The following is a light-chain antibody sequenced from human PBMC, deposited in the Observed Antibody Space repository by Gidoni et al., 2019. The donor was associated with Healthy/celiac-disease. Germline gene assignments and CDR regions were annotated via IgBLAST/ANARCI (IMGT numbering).Light chain of an antibody. V-gene: IGKV3-20*01. CDR2: GAS. CDR3: QQYGSSPST. J-gene: IGKJ4*01. Sequence: VFSHPPGTLSLSPGERATLSCRASQSVSSSYLAWYQQKPGQAPRLLIYGASSRATGIPDRFSGSGSGTDFTLTISRLEPEDFAVYYCQQYGSSPSTFXEXTKVEIK. CDR1: QSVSSSY.